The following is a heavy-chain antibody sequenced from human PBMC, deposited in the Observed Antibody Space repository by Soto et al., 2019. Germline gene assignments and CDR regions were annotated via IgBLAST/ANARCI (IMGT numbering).Heavy chain of an antibody. J-gene: IGHJ6*02. Sequence: KPSETLSLTRAAGGYSISSCHSWGWIRQPPGKGLEWIGSIFHTGSTYYNPSLKSRVTLSVDTSKNQFSLKLSSVTAADTAVYFCATLPRLDGMDVWGQGTTVTVSS. V-gene: IGHV4-38-2*01. D-gene: IGHD6-25*01. CDR2: IFHTGST. CDR1: GYSISSCHS. CDR3: ATLPRLDGMDV.